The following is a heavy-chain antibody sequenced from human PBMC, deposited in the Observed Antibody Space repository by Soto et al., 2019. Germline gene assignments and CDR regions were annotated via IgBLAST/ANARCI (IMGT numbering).Heavy chain of an antibody. D-gene: IGHD6-19*01. J-gene: IGHJ4*02. CDR2: IYYNGDS. V-gene: IGHV4-59*01. Sequence: SETLSLTCTVSGDSISPYYWSWIRQPPGRGLEWIGFIYYNGDSKYNPSLKSRVIMSEDTSRNQFFLTLTSVTAADTALYYCARYRRGSGWYYIDYWGPGIPVTVSS. CDR3: ARYRRGSGWYYIDY. CDR1: GDSISPYY.